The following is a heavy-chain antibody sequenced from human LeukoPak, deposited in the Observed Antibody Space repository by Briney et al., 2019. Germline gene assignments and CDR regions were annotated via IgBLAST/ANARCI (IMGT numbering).Heavy chain of an antibody. CDR2: ISGSGDST. CDR1: GFTFSSYA. CDR3: ARGVQLWPLFAY. D-gene: IGHD5-18*01. J-gene: IGHJ4*02. V-gene: IGHV3-23*01. Sequence: GGSLRLSCAASGFTFSSYAMSWVRQAPGKGLEWVSAISGSGDSTYYGDSVKGRFTISRDNSKNTLYLQMNSLRAEDTAVYYCARGVQLWPLFAYWGQGTLVTVSS.